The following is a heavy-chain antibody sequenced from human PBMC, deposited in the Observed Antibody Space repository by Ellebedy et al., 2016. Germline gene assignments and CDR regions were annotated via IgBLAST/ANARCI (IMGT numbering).Heavy chain of an antibody. Sequence: ASVKVSCXASGYTFTKYGITWVRQAPRQGLEWMGWISVYSGIANYARTFQGRATMTTDTSTTTAYLEMRNLTSDDTAVYFCVTGTTTALYYWGQGTLLTVSS. CDR1: GYTFTKYG. V-gene: IGHV1-18*01. J-gene: IGHJ4*02. CDR2: ISVYSGIA. CDR3: VTGTTTALYY. D-gene: IGHD1-1*01.